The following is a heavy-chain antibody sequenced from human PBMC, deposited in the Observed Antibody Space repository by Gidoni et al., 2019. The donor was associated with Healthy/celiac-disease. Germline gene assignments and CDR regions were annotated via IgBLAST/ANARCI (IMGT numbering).Heavy chain of an antibody. CDR3: ARGGSRNYYYYYGMDV. CDR2: INHSGRT. V-gene: IGHV4-34*01. D-gene: IGHD2-15*01. Sequence: QVQLQQWGAGLLKPSETLSLTCAVYGGSFSGYYWRWIRQPPGKGREWIGEINHSGRTNYNPSLKSRVTISVDTSKNQFSLKLSSVTAADTAVYYCARGGSRNYYYYYGMDVWGQGTTVTVSS. CDR1: GGSFSGYY. J-gene: IGHJ6*02.